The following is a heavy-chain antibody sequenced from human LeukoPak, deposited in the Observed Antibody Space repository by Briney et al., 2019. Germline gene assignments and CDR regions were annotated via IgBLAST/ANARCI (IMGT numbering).Heavy chain of an antibody. CDR1: GFIFTNYF. Sequence: PGGSLRLSCAASGFIFTNYFMSWVRQAPGKGLEWVAVISYDGSNKYYADSVKGRFTISRDNSKNTLYLQMNSLRAEDTAVYYCAKDRRSNYYYGMDVWGQGTTVTVSS. CDR2: ISYDGSNK. V-gene: IGHV3-30*18. CDR3: AKDRRSNYYYGMDV. J-gene: IGHJ6*02.